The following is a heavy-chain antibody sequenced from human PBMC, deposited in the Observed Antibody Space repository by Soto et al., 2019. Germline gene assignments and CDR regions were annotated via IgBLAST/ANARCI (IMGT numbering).Heavy chain of an antibody. CDR2: INPNSGGT. J-gene: IGHJ4*02. V-gene: IGHV1-2*02. CDR1: GYTFTGYY. Sequence: ASVKVFCKASGYTFTGYYMHWVRQAPGQGLEWMGWINPNSGGTNYAQKFQGRVTMTRDTSISTAYMELSRLRSDDTAVYYCARVLPGQSGYSYGHLDYWGQGTLVTVYS. D-gene: IGHD5-18*01. CDR3: ARVLPGQSGYSYGHLDY.